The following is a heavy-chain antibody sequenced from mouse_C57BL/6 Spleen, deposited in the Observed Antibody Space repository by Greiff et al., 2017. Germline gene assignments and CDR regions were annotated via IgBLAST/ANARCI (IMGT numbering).Heavy chain of an antibody. V-gene: IGHV1-81*01. D-gene: IGHD1-1*01. CDR3: ARDYGSSPWFAY. CDR2: IYPRSGNT. CDR1: GYTFTSYG. J-gene: IGHJ3*01. Sequence: VQLQQSGAELARPGASVKLSCKASGYTFTSYGISWVKQRTGQGLEWIGEIYPRSGNTYYNEKFKGKDTLTADKSSSTAYMELRSLTSEDSAVYFCARDYGSSPWFAYWGQGTLVTVSA.